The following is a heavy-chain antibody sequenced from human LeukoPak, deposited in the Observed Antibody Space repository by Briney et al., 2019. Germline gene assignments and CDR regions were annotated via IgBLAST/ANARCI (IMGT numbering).Heavy chain of an antibody. V-gene: IGHV4-59*12. CDR1: GGSIRGYY. D-gene: IGHD6-13*01. CDR3: ARGNSSSWYFLRYYYYYGMDV. J-gene: IGHJ6*02. Sequence: SETLSLTCTVSGGSIRGYYCNWLRQPPGEGLEWIGFIYSSGSTAYNPSLKSRVTISLDTSKNQFSLKLSSVTAADTAVYYCARGNSSSWYFLRYYYYYGMDVWGQGTTVTVSS. CDR2: IYSSGST.